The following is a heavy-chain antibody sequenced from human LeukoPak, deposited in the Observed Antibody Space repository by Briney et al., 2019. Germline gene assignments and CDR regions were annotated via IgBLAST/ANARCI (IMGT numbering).Heavy chain of an antibody. J-gene: IGHJ4*02. D-gene: IGHD2-8*01. CDR3: TKSEVKKDY. V-gene: IGHV3-11*01. Sequence: GGSPRLSCAASGFTFDDYGMSWVRQAPGKGLEWVSYISSSGSTIYYADSVKGRFTISRDNAKNSLYLQMNSLKTEDTAVYYCTKSEVKKDYWGQGTLVTVSS. CDR1: GFTFDDYG. CDR2: ISSSGSTI.